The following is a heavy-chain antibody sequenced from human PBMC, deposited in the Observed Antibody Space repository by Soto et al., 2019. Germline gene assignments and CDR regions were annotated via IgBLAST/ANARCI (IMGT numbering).Heavy chain of an antibody. Sequence: QVQLQQWGAGLLKPSETLSLTCAVYGGSFSGYYWSWIRQPPGKGLDWIRQINHSGSTNYSSCLKSRVTIPLHPSKSQFSLTVDSVTAADSAEYYCARGRGCSGDSCYPLLGYWGQGTLVTVSS. V-gene: IGHV4-34*01. CDR2: INHSGST. J-gene: IGHJ4*02. CDR3: ARGRGCSGDSCYPLLGY. CDR1: GGSFSGYY. D-gene: IGHD2-15*01.